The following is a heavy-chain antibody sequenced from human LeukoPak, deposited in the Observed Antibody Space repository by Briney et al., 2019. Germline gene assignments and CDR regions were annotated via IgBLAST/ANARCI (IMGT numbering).Heavy chain of an antibody. Sequence: SETLSLTCTVSGGSISSGSYYWSWIRQPAGKGLEWIGRIYTSGSTNYNPSLKSRVTMSVDTSKNQFSLKLSSVTAADTAVYYCASLVGATNWYFDLWGRGTLVTVSS. V-gene: IGHV4-61*02. CDR3: ASLVGATNWYFDL. CDR2: IYTSGST. D-gene: IGHD1-26*01. CDR1: GGSISSGSYY. J-gene: IGHJ2*01.